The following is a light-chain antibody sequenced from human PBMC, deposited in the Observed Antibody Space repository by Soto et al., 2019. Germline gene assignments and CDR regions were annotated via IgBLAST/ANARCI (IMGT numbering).Light chain of an antibody. J-gene: IGKJ3*01. CDR3: QQYSDFLIS. Sequence: DIQMTQSPSTLSASVGDRVTITCRASQSISRSLDWYQQKPGKAPNLLIYDASSLEGGVPSRFSGSGFGTEFTLTITNLQPADFATYYCQQYSDFLISFGPGTTVDFK. CDR1: QSISRS. CDR2: DAS. V-gene: IGKV1-5*01.